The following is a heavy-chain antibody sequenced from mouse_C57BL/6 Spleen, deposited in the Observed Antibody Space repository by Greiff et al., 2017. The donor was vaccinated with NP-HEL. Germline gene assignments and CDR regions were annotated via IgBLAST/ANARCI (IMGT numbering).Heavy chain of an antibody. J-gene: IGHJ2*01. CDR3: ARSSGAPDY. V-gene: IGHV1-69*01. CDR1: GYTFTSYW. Sequence: VQLQQPGAELVMPGASVKLSCKASGYTFTSYWMHWVKQRPGQGLEWIGEIDPSDSYTNYNQKFKGKSTLTVDKSSSTAYMQLSNLTSEDSAVYYCARSSGAPDYWGQGTTLTVSS. CDR2: IDPSDSYT. D-gene: IGHD3-1*01.